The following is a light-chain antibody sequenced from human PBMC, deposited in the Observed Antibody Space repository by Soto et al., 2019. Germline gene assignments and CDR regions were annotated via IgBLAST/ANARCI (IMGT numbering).Light chain of an antibody. Sequence: EIVMTQSPATLSVSPGERATLSCRASQSVNSNLAWYQQKPGQAPRLLIYGASTRATGVPARFGGSGSGTEFTLTISSLQSEDFALYYCQQYNNRPPITFGQGTRLEIK. CDR2: GAS. V-gene: IGKV3-15*01. J-gene: IGKJ5*01. CDR3: QQYNNRPPIT. CDR1: QSVNSN.